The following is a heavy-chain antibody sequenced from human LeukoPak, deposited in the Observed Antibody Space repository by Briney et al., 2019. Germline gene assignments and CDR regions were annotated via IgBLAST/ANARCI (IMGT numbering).Heavy chain of an antibody. CDR3: ARDSSGKDLWLYYYYYMDV. CDR1: GGTFNSYA. Sequence: SVKVSCKASGGTFNSYAISWVRQAPGQGLEWMGGIIPIFRTANYAQKFQGRVTITADESTSTAYMELSSVTAADTAVYYCARDSSGKDLWLYYYYYMDVWGKGTTVTVSS. V-gene: IGHV1-69*13. D-gene: IGHD5-18*01. CDR2: IIPIFRTA. J-gene: IGHJ6*03.